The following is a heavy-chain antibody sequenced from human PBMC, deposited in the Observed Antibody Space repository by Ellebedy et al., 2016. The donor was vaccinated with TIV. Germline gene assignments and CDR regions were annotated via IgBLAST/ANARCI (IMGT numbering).Heavy chain of an antibody. Sequence: AASVKVSCKASGYTFTSYDINWVRQAPGQGLEWMGWVSPYDGNTNYAQKFQGRVTMTIDTFTGTGYMDLRNLRSDDTAVYYCARGFRYGSGRWPLDYWGQGTLVTVSS. CDR3: ARGFRYGSGRWPLDY. CDR1: GYTFTSYD. J-gene: IGHJ4*02. CDR2: VSPYDGNT. V-gene: IGHV1-18*01. D-gene: IGHD4-23*01.